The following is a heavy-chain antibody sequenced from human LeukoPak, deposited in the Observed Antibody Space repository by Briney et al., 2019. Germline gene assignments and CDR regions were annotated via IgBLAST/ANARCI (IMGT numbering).Heavy chain of an antibody. CDR2: IYYSGST. J-gene: IGHJ4*02. V-gene: IGHV4-59*01. CDR3: ARGIVSGCAPWY. CDR1: GGYLSCCD. D-gene: IGHD2-15*01. Sequence: SETLSLTCTVSGGYLSCCDGSGIRQPPGKGPEWIGYIYYSGSTNYNPSLKSRATISVDTSKNQFSLNLSSVTAADTAVYYRARGIVSGCAPWYWGQGTLVTVSS.